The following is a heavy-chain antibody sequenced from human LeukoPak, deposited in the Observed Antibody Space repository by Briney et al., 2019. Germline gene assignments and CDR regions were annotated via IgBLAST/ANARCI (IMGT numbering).Heavy chain of an antibody. CDR3: ARRCILGPDTYYYGMDV. D-gene: IGHD1-26*01. J-gene: IGHJ6*02. CDR2: IWYDGSNK. CDR1: GFTFRSYG. V-gene: IGHV3-33*01. Sequence: GRSLRLSCAASGFTFRSYGMHWVRQAPGKGLEWVAVIWYDGSNKYYADSVKGRFTVSRDNSKNTLYLQMNSLRAEDTAVYYCARRCILGPDTYYYGMDVWGQGTTVTVSS.